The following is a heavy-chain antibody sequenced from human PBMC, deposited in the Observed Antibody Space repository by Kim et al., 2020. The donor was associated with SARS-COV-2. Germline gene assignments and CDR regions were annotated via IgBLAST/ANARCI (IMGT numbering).Heavy chain of an antibody. D-gene: IGHD3-3*01. Sequence: GGSLRLSCAASGFTFSSYGMHWVRQAPGKGLEWVAVIWYDGSNKYYADSVKGRFTISRDNSKNTQYLQMNSLRAEDTAVYYCARDGGGITIFGVVINYFDYWGQGTLVTVSS. CDR3: ARDGGGITIFGVVINYFDY. V-gene: IGHV3-33*01. CDR2: IWYDGSNK. CDR1: GFTFSSYG. J-gene: IGHJ4*02.